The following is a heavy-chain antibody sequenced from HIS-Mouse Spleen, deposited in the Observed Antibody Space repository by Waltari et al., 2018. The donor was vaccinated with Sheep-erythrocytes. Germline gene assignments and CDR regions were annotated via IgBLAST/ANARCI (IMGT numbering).Heavy chain of an antibody. Sequence: QVQLQQWGAGLLKPSETLSLTFAVYGGSFSGYYWSWMRQRPGKGLDWFGEINHSGSNHYHTSLKSRLTMSVETSKNPFSLELSAVTAADTAVYYCAGEAHRRATTYTNGFDPWAQGTLVTVSS. CDR3: AGEAHRRATTYTNGFDP. CDR2: INHSGSN. J-gene: IGHJ5*02. V-gene: IGHV4-34*01. CDR1: GGSFSGYY. D-gene: IGHD1-26*01.